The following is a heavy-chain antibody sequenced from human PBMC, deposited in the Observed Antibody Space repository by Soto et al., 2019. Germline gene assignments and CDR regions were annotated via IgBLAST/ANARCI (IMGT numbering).Heavy chain of an antibody. CDR2: ISSISDTI. J-gene: IGHJ5*02. V-gene: IGHV3-48*01. CDR1: GFTFSRYD. D-gene: IGHD7-27*01. Sequence: GGSLRLSCAASGFTFSRYDMNWVRQAPGKGLEWLSYISSISDTIYYADSVKGRFTISRDNARNSLYLQMNSLRVDDTAVYYCATDEGWGRWLDPSGQGPLVTVSS. CDR3: ATDEGWGRWLDP.